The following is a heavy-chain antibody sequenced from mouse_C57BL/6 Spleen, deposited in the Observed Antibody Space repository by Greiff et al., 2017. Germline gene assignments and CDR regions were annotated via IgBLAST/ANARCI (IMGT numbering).Heavy chain of an antibody. CDR2: ILPGSGST. CDR3: ARGGGWLLRGYYAMDY. D-gene: IGHD2-3*01. Sequence: QVQLQQSGAELMKPGASVKLSCKATGYTFTGYWIEWVKQRPGHGLEWIGEILPGSGSTNYNEKFKGKAPFTADTSSNTAYMQLSSLTTEDSAIYYCARGGGWLLRGYYAMDYWGQGTSVTVSS. J-gene: IGHJ4*01. V-gene: IGHV1-9*01. CDR1: GYTFTGYW.